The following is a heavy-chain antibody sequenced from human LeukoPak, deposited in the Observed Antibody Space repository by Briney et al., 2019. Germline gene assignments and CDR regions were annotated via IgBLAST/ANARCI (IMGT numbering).Heavy chain of an antibody. Sequence: GGSLRLSCAASGFTFSSYWMSGVRQAPGKGLDGVANINKDGSEKYYVDSVKGRFTISRDNAKNSLYLQMNSLRAEDTAVYYCARRYCSDGSCYSVDYWGQGTLVTVSS. CDR1: GFTFSSYW. CDR3: ARRYCSDGSCYSVDY. D-gene: IGHD2-15*01. CDR2: INKDGSEK. J-gene: IGHJ4*02. V-gene: IGHV3-7*01.